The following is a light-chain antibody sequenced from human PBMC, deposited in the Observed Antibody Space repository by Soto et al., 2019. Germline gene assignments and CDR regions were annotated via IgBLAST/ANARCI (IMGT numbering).Light chain of an antibody. CDR1: SSDVGSYNR. Sequence: QSVLTQPPSGSGSPGQSVTISCTRTSSDVGSYNRVSWYQQPPGTAPKVMIYEVSNRPSGVPDRFSGSKSGNTASLTISGLQAEDEADYYCSLYTSSSTYVFGTGTKVTV. CDR2: EVS. CDR3: SLYTSSSTYV. J-gene: IGLJ1*01. V-gene: IGLV2-18*01.